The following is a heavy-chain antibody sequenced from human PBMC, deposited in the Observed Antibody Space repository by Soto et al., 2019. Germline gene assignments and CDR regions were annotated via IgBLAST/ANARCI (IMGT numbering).Heavy chain of an antibody. V-gene: IGHV3-30*18. Sequence: QVQLVESGGGVVQPGRSLRLSCAASGFTFSSYGMHWVRQAPGKGLEWVAVISYDGSNKYYADSVKGRFTISRDNSKNPLYLQMNSLRAEDTAVYYCAKQKSSLAIYYYYGMDVWGQGTTVTVSS. CDR2: ISYDGSNK. D-gene: IGHD5-12*01. CDR3: AKQKSSLAIYYYYGMDV. J-gene: IGHJ6*02. CDR1: GFTFSSYG.